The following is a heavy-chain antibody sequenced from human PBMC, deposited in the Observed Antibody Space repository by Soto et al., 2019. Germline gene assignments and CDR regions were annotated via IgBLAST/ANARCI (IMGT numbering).Heavy chain of an antibody. D-gene: IGHD3-10*01. CDR1: GFTFSSYA. CDR3: AKGKYGSARFNWVDP. V-gene: IGHV3-23*01. J-gene: IGHJ5*02. CDR2: ISGSGGST. Sequence: EVQLLESGGCLVQPGGSLRLACAASGFTFSSYAMSWVRKEPGKGREWVSAISGSGGSTYYAESEKGRFTISRDNSKNTLYLQMNSRSAGDTAVYYCAKGKYGSARFNWVDPWGQGTLVPVSS.